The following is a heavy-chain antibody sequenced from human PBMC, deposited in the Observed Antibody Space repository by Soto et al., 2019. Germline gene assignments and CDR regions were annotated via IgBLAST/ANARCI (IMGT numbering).Heavy chain of an antibody. CDR2: SSASGADT. J-gene: IGHJ6*02. Sequence: EVQLLESGGGLVQPGGSLRLSCAASGFTFSTYAMTWVRQAPGRGLEWVSGSSASGADTYYADSVKGRFTVSRDNSKNTLYLQMNSLRADDTAIYYCAKEGPYDHVYYRVYYYGVDVWGRGTTVTVSS. CDR1: GFTFSTYA. CDR3: AKEGPYDHVYYRVYYYGVDV. V-gene: IGHV3-23*01. D-gene: IGHD4-17*01.